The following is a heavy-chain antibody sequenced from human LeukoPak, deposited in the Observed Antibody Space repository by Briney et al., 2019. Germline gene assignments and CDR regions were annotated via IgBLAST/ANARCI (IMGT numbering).Heavy chain of an antibody. CDR2: INHSGST. V-gene: IGHV4-34*01. CDR1: GGSFSGYY. Sequence: SETLSLTCAVYGGSFSGYYWSWIRQPPGKGLEWIGEINHSGSTNYNPSLQSRVTISLDTSRNQFSLKLSSVTAADTAVYYCARMEYSSGWLPFDYWGQGTLVTVSS. CDR3: ARMEYSSGWLPFDY. J-gene: IGHJ4*02. D-gene: IGHD6-19*01.